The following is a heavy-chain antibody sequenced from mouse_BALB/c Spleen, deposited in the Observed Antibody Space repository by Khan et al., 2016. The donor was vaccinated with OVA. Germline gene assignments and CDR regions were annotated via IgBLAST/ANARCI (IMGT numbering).Heavy chain of an antibody. V-gene: IGHV1-7*01. Sequence: QVQLQQSGAELAKPGASVKMSCKASGYTFTTYWMHWVKQRPGQGLEWIGYINPTSGYPDYNDKFKYRATLSADKSSSPAYMQLNSLTSEASAVYNFTIERIDYWGQGTTLTVAS. J-gene: IGHJ2*01. CDR1: GYTFTTYW. CDR2: INPTSGYP. D-gene: IGHD6-1*01. CDR3: TIERIDY.